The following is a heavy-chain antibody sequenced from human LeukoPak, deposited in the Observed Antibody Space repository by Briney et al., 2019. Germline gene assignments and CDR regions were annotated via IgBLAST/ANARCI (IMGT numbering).Heavy chain of an antibody. D-gene: IGHD3-22*01. CDR2: LSDSGGST. CDR3: AKPTYYYDSSADY. V-gene: IGHV3-23*01. Sequence: GGSLRLSCAASGFTFSSCGMSWVRQAPGKGLEWVSALSDSGGSTFYADSVKGRFTISRDNSKNTLYLQMNRLRAEDTAVYYCAKPTYYYDSSADYWGQGTLVTVSS. CDR1: GFTFSSCG. J-gene: IGHJ4*02.